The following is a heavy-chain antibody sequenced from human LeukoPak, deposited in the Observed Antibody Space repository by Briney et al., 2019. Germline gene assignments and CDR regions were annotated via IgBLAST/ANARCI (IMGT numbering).Heavy chain of an antibody. J-gene: IGHJ4*02. D-gene: IGHD3-22*01. CDR3: AKVRGYYDSSGYLFDY. V-gene: IGHV3-23*01. CDR1: GFSFSSYA. Sequence: GGSLRLSCAASGFSFSSYAMTWVRQAPGKGLEWVSVVSGSGDTTYYADSVKGRFTISRDNAKNSLYLQMNSLRAEDTAVYYCAKVRGYYDSSGYLFDYWGQGTLVTVSS. CDR2: VSGSGDTT.